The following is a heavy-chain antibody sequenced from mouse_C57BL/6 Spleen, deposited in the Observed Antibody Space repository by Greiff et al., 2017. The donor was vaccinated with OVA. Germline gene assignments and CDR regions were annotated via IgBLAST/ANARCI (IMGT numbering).Heavy chain of an antibody. J-gene: IGHJ2*01. CDR1: GFTFSSYA. V-gene: IGHV5-4*01. Sequence: EVMLVESGGGLVKPGGSLKLSCAASGFTFSSYAMSWVRQTPENRLEWVATISDGGSYTYYPDNVKGRFTISRDNAKNNLYLQMSHLKSEDTAMYYCARDPYYGNLYYFDYWGQGTTLTVSS. D-gene: IGHD2-10*01. CDR3: ARDPYYGNLYYFDY. CDR2: ISDGGSYT.